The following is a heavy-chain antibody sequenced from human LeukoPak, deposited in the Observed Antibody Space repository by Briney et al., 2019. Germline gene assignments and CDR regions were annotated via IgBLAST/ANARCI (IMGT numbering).Heavy chain of an antibody. CDR3: AGRKTGYSSSSIDY. J-gene: IGHJ4*02. V-gene: IGHV4-4*07. Sequence: SSETLSLTCTVSGGSISSYYWSWIRQPAGKGLEWIGRIYTSGGTNYNPSLKSRVTMSVDTSKNQFSLKLSSVTAADTAVYYCAGRKTGYSSSSIDYWGQGTLVTVSS. CDR2: IYTSGGT. D-gene: IGHD6-13*01. CDR1: GGSISSYY.